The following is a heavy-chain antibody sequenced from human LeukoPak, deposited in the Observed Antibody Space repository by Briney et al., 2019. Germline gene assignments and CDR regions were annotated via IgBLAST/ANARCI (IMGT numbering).Heavy chain of an antibody. D-gene: IGHD3-22*01. CDR3: ARFRLGLYYYDISGYYFDY. CDR1: GGSISSYY. V-gene: IGHV4-59*01. J-gene: IGHJ4*02. Sequence: SETLSLTCTVPGGSISSYYWSWIRQPPGNGLEWMGYIYYSGSTNYNPSLKSRVTISVDTSKNQFSLKLSSVTAADTAVYYCARFRLGLYYYDISGYYFDYWGQRTLVTVSS. CDR2: IYYSGST.